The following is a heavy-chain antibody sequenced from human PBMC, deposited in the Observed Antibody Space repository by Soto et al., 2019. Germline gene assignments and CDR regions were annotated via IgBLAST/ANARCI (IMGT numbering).Heavy chain of an antibody. D-gene: IGHD2-21*01. CDR2: ISGRGGST. J-gene: IGHJ2*01. V-gene: IGHV3-23*01. CDR1: GFTFSNYA. Sequence: EVQMLESGGGVVRPGGSLRLSCIASGFTFSNYAMSWVRQAPGKGLEWVSTISGRGGSTYYADSVKGRLTMSRDNSKNTLYLQMNSLSAEDTAIYYCARRAGGAVVWYYDLWGRGTLVTV. CDR3: ARRAGGAVVWYYDL.